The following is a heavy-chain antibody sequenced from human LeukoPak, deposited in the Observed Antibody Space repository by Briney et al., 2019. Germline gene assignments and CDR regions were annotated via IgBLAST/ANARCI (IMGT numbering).Heavy chain of an antibody. CDR2: IYYSGST. CDR1: GGSLSSGDYY. Sequence: SETLSLTCTVSGGSLSSGDYYWSWLRQPPGTGLEWIGYIYYSGSTYYNPSLKSRITISVDTSKNQFSLKLGSVTAADTGVYYCAREKAVYGSGSYLFWGRGTLVTVSS. D-gene: IGHD3-10*01. CDR3: AREKAVYGSGSYLF. V-gene: IGHV4-30-4*01. J-gene: IGHJ4*02.